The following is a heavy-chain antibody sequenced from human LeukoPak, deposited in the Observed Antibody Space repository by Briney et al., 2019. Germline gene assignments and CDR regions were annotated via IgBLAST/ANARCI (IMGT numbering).Heavy chain of an antibody. CDR1: GFTFSSCW. V-gene: IGHV3-7*01. CDR2: IKRDGSEK. CDR3: AGDLAGPPQEAFDI. Sequence: PGGSLRLSCAASGFTFSSCWMSWVRQAPGKGLEWVANIKRDGSEKHYVDSVKGRFTISRDNAKNSLYLQMDSLRPEDTAVYHCAGDLAGPPQEAFDIWGQGTMVTVSP. J-gene: IGHJ3*02.